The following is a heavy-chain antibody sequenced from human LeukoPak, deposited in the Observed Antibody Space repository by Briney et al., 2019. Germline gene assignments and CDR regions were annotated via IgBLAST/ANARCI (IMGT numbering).Heavy chain of an antibody. CDR1: GYTFTSYG. V-gene: IGHV1-18*01. CDR3: ARVGYDILTHYYLDY. J-gene: IGHJ4*02. CDR2: ISAYNGNT. D-gene: IGHD3-9*01. Sequence: ASVKVSCKASGYTFTSYGISWVRQAPGQGLEWMGWISAYNGNTNYAQKLQGRVTVTTDTSTSTAYMELRSLRSDDTAVYYCARVGYDILTHYYLDYWGQGTLVTVSS.